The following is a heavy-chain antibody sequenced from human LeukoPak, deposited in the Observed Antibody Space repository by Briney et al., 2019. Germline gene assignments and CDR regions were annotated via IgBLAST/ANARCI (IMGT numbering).Heavy chain of an antibody. J-gene: IGHJ4*02. CDR2: IYYSGST. Sequence: KPSETLSLTCTVSGGSISSSSYYWGWIRQPPGKGLEWIGSIYYSGSTYYNPSLKSRVTISVDTSKNQFSLKLSSVTAADTAVYYCARPDYGSGNYFYFDYWGQGTLVTVSS. CDR1: GGSISSSSYY. V-gene: IGHV4-39*01. CDR3: ARPDYGSGNYFYFDY. D-gene: IGHD3-10*01.